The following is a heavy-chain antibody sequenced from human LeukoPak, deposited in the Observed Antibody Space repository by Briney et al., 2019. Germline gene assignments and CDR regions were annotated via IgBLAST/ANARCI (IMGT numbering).Heavy chain of an antibody. CDR2: ISAYNGNT. CDR1: GYTFTSYA. Sequence: ASVKVSCKASGYTFTSYAMNWVRQAPGQGLEWMGWISAYNGNTNYAQKLQGRVTMTTDTSTSTAYMELRSLRSDDTAVYYCAREMATKEFDYWGQGTLVTVSS. D-gene: IGHD5-12*01. V-gene: IGHV1-18*01. J-gene: IGHJ4*02. CDR3: AREMATKEFDY.